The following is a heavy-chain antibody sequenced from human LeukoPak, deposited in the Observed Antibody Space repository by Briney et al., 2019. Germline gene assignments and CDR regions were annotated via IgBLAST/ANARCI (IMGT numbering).Heavy chain of an antibody. CDR2: ISGSGGST. V-gene: IGHV3-23*01. CDR1: GFTFSSYW. J-gene: IGHJ5*02. Sequence: GGSLRLSCAASGFTFSSYWMSWVRQAPGKGLEWVSAISGSGGSTYYADSVKGRFTISRDNSKNTLYLQMNSLRAEDTAVYYCAKDLSGYSSGWFNHWGQGTLVTVSS. D-gene: IGHD6-19*01. CDR3: AKDLSGYSSGWFNH.